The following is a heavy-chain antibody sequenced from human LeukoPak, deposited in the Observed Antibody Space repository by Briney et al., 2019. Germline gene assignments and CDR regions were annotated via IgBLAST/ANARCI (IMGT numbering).Heavy chain of an antibody. D-gene: IGHD1-26*01. CDR3: ARVVGAPLYYFDS. J-gene: IGHJ4*02. Sequence: GGSLRLSCAASGFTSSDYNMHWVRQAPGKGLEWVAVMSYDGSSQHYADSVKGRFTISRDDSKNTLFLQMNSLRAEDTALYYCARVVGAPLYYFDSWGQGTLVTVSS. V-gene: IGHV3-30-3*01. CDR2: MSYDGSSQ. CDR1: GFTSSDYN.